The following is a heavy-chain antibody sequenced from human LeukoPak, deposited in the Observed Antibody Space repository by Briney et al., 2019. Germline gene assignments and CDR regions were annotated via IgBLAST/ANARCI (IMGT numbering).Heavy chain of an antibody. Sequence: GGSLRLSCAASGFTFSSYSMNWVRQAPGKGLEWVSYISSSSSTIYYADSVKGRFTISRDNSKNTLYLQMNSLRAEDTAVYYCARGRDYDFWGSDYMDVWGKGTTVTVSS. CDR1: GFTFSSYS. D-gene: IGHD3-3*01. J-gene: IGHJ6*03. V-gene: IGHV3-48*01. CDR2: ISSSSSTI. CDR3: ARGRDYDFWGSDYMDV.